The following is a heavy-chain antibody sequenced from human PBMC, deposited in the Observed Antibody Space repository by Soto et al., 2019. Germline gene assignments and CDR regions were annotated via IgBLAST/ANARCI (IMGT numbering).Heavy chain of an antibody. CDR1: GFTFSNYG. Sequence: QAQLVESGGGVVQPGTSLRLSCAASGFTFSNYGMHWVRQAPGKGLEWVTVISYDGSNKYYADSVKGRFTISRDHSTNTLYLQMNSPRAEDTALYYCARGKGSGDNTIDYWGQGTLVTVSS. CDR3: ARGKGSGDNTIDY. CDR2: ISYDGSNK. J-gene: IGHJ4*02. D-gene: IGHD2-21*01. V-gene: IGHV3-30*03.